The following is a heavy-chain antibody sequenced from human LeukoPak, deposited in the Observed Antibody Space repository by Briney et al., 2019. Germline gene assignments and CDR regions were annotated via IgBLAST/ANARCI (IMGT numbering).Heavy chain of an antibody. Sequence: PSETLSLTCTVSGGSISTSSYYWGWVRRPPGKGLEWIGNIFYSGSTYYSPSLKSRVTISLDTSRNQFSLKLSSVTAADTAVYYCARDSYYYGSGTYPPDYWGQGTLVTVSS. V-gene: IGHV4-39*07. D-gene: IGHD3-10*01. J-gene: IGHJ4*02. CDR2: IFYSGST. CDR3: ARDSYYYGSGTYPPDY. CDR1: GGSISTSSYY.